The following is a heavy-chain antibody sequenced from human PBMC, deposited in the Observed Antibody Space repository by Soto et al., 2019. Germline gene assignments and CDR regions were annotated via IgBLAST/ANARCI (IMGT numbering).Heavy chain of an antibody. D-gene: IGHD6-13*01. Sequence: QVQLVESGGGVVQPGRSLRLSCAASGFTFSSYGMHWVRQAPGKGLEWVAVIWYDGSNKYYADSVKGRFTISRDNSKNTLYLQMNGLRAEDTAVYYCARDGSSNHYYYYGMDVWGQGTTFTVSS. CDR1: GFTFSSYG. V-gene: IGHV3-33*01. CDR3: ARDGSSNHYYYYGMDV. J-gene: IGHJ6*02. CDR2: IWYDGSNK.